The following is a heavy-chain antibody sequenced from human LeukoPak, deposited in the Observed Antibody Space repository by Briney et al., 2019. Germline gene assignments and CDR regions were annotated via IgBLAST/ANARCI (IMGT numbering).Heavy chain of an antibody. Sequence: PGGSLRLSCAASGFTFSSYGMHWVRQAPGKGLEWVAFIRYDGSNKYYADSVKGRFTISRDNSKNTLYLQMNSLRAEDTAVYYCAKDSSPYYYDSSGYYFGYRGQGTLVTVSS. V-gene: IGHV3-30*02. CDR3: AKDSSPYYYDSSGYYFGY. J-gene: IGHJ4*02. D-gene: IGHD3-22*01. CDR2: IRYDGSNK. CDR1: GFTFSSYG.